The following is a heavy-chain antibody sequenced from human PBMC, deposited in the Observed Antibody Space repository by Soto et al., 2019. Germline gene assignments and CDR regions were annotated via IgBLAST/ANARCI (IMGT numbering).Heavy chain of an antibody. CDR1: GFSLSTDAVG. V-gene: IGHV2-5*01. CDR3: AHRIAAPGRTLDY. J-gene: IGHJ4*02. Sequence: QITLEESGPPLVRPTQPLTLTCTVSGFSLSTDAVGVAWIRQPPGKALEWLALIYWNDEARYKSSLNNRLTITKDTSKNQVVLTMTDMAPLDTATYFCAHRIAAPGRTLDYWGQGILVTVSS. D-gene: IGHD6-13*01. CDR2: IYWNDEA.